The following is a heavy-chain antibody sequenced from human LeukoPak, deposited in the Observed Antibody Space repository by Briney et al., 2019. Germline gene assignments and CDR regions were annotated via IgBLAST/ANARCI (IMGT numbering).Heavy chain of an antibody. J-gene: IGHJ6*03. CDR2: GYYSGST. D-gene: IGHD3-3*01. CDR3: ARGESNRTPQDGVGRSDFWSGYQRYSYYSYHMDV. V-gene: IGHV4-59*11. Sequence: SETLSLTCTGSGGCISRRYWSGIRQPPRKGLEGIGWGYYSGSTNYNPSVNSRVTISVDTSKKQFALKLRSVRAAVTAVSYCARGESNRTPQDGVGRSDFWSGYQRYSYYSYHMDVWGKGTTVTVSS. CDR1: GGCISRRY.